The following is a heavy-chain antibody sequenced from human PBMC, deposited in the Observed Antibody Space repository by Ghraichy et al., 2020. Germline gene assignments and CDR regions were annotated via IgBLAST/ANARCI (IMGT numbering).Heavy chain of an antibody. CDR3: AREQTLLYSYGAAYFDY. CDR1: GGSISSYY. CDR2: IYYSGST. V-gene: IGHV4-59*01. Sequence: ESLNISCTVSGGSISSYYWSWIRQPPGKGLEWIGYIYYSGSTNYNPSLKSRVTISVDTSKNQFSLKLSSVTAADTAVYYCAREQTLLYSYGAAYFDYWGQGTLVTVSS. D-gene: IGHD5-18*01. J-gene: IGHJ4*02.